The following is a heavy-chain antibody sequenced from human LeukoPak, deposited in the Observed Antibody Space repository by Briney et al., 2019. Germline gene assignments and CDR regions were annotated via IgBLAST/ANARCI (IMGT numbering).Heavy chain of an antibody. CDR3: ASRALMLPYYYYGMDV. V-gene: IGHV4-34*01. D-gene: IGHD2-15*01. CDR2: INHSGST. CDR1: GGSFSGYY. Sequence: PSETLSLTCAVYGGSFSGYYWSWIRQPPGKGLEWIGEINHSGSTNYNPSLKSRVTISVDTSKNQFSPKLSSVTAADTAVYYCASRALMLPYYYYGMDVWGQGTTVTVSS. J-gene: IGHJ6*02.